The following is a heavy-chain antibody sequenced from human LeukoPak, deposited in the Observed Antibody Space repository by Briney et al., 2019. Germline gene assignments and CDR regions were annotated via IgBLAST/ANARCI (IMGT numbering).Heavy chain of an antibody. CDR3: ARDEPYYDFWSGYSPDGFDI. V-gene: IGHV4-4*07. CDR2: IYTSGST. D-gene: IGHD3-3*01. Sequence: SETLSLTCTVSGGSIRSYYWSWIRQPAGEGLEWIGRIYTSGSTNYKPSLKSRVTMSVDTSKNQFSLKLSSVTAADTAVYYCARDEPYYDFWSGYSPDGFDIWGQGTMVTVSS. J-gene: IGHJ3*02. CDR1: GGSIRSYY.